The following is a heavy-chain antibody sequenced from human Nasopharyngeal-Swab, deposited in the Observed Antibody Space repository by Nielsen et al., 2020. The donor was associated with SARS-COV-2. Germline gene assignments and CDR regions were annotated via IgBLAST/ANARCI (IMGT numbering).Heavy chain of an antibody. V-gene: IGHV4-59*01. Sequence: SETLSLTCTVSGGSISSSYWSWFRQPPGKGLEWIGHIYYTGSTDDNPSLKSRVTISIDTSKNQFSLNLSSVTAADTAVYYCARDQAGYNYLARVPDAFHIWGQGTMVTVSS. D-gene: IGHD5-24*01. CDR3: ARDQAGYNYLARVPDAFHI. CDR2: IYYTGST. J-gene: IGHJ3*02. CDR1: GGSISSSY.